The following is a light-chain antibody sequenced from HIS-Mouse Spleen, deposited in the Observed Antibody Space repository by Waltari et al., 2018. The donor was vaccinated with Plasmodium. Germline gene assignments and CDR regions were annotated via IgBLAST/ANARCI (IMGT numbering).Light chain of an antibody. Sequence: QSALTQTRSVSGSPGQSVTISCTGTSSDVGGYDYVSWYQQHPVKAPKLIIYDFSKRPSGVPDRFSGSKSGNTASLTISGLQAEDEADYYCCSYAGSVVFGGGTKLTVL. CDR2: DFS. CDR1: SSDVGGYDY. CDR3: CSYAGSVV. J-gene: IGLJ2*01. V-gene: IGLV2-11*01.